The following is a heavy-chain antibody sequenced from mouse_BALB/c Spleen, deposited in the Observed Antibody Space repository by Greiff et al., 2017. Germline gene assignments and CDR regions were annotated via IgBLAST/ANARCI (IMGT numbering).Heavy chain of an antibody. CDR2: IYPSDSYT. D-gene: IGHD1-1*01. V-gene: IGHV1-69*02. J-gene: IGHJ1*01. CDR3: TREGAYYYGSRHFDV. CDR1: GYTFTSYW. Sequence: QVQLQQPGAELVRPGASVKLSCKASGYTFTSYWINWVKQRPGQGLEWIGNIYPSDSYTNYNQKFKDKATLTVDKSSSTAYMQLSSPTSEDSAVYYCTREGAYYYGSRHFDVWGAGTTVTVSS.